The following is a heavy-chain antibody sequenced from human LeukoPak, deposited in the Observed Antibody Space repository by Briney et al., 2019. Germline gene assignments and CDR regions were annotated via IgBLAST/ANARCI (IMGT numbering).Heavy chain of an antibody. CDR2: IYYSGST. V-gene: IGHV4-59*01. CDR3: ASGPYCSSTSCYGWYVDY. CDR1: GGSISSYY. J-gene: IGHJ4*02. Sequence: PSETLSLTCTVSGGSISSYYWSWIRQPPGKGLEWIGYIYYSGSTNYNPSLKSRVTISVDTSKNQFSLKLSSVTAAGTAVYYCASGPYCSSTSCYGWYVDYWGQGTLVTVSS. D-gene: IGHD2-2*01.